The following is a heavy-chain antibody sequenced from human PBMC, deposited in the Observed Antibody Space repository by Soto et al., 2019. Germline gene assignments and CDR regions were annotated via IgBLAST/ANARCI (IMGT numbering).Heavy chain of an antibody. Sequence: GGSLRLSCAASGFTFSSYWMSWVRQAPGKGLEWVANIKQDGSEKYYVDSVKGRFTISRDNAKNSLYLQMNSLRAEDTAVYYCARDTEMITFGGVIVRYWYFDLWGRGTLVTVSS. J-gene: IGHJ2*01. D-gene: IGHD3-16*02. CDR1: GFTFSSYW. CDR3: ARDTEMITFGGVIVRYWYFDL. CDR2: IKQDGSEK. V-gene: IGHV3-7*01.